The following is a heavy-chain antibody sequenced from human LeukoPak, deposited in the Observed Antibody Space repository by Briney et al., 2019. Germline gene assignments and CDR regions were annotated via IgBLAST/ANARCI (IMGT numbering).Heavy chain of an antibody. CDR2: IVVGSGNT. CDR3: AAEVDTAMVTVY. D-gene: IGHD5-18*01. J-gene: IGHJ4*02. CDR1: GFTFTSSA. Sequence: ASVKVSCKASGFTFTSSAMQWVRQARGQRLEWIGWIVVGSGNTNYAQKFQERVTITRDMSTSTAYMELSSLRSEDTAVYYCAAEVDTAMVTVYWGQGTLVTVSS. V-gene: IGHV1-58*02.